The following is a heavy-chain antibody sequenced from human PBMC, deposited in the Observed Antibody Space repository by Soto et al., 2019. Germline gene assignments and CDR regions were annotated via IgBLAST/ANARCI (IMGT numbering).Heavy chain of an antibody. CDR1: GFTFSSYG. Sequence: GGSLRLSCAASGFTFSSYGMHWVRQAPGKGLEWVAVIWYDGSNKYYADSVKGRFTISRDNSKNTLYLQMNSLRAEDTAVYYCAARVAPNWFDPWDQGTLVTVSS. D-gene: IGHD5-12*01. CDR2: IWYDGSNK. V-gene: IGHV3-33*01. CDR3: AARVAPNWFDP. J-gene: IGHJ5*02.